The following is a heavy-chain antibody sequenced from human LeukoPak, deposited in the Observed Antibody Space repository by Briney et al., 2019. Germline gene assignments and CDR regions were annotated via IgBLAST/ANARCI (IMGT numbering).Heavy chain of an antibody. CDR2: IYHSGTT. CDR3: ARPVGDY. Sequence: SETLSPTCTVSGYSISSGYYWGWIRQPPGKGLEWIGSIYHSGTTYYNPSLKSRVTISVDTSKNQFSLKLSSVTAADTAVYYCARPVGDYWGLGTLVTVSS. J-gene: IGHJ4*02. CDR1: GYSISSGYY. D-gene: IGHD2-15*01. V-gene: IGHV4-38-2*02.